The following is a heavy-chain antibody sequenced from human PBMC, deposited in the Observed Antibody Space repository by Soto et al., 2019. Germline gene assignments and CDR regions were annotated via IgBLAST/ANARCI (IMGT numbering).Heavy chain of an antibody. CDR3: ATRAGAPAD. V-gene: IGHV3-7*01. CDR2: INEDGNKQ. D-gene: IGHD6-25*01. Sequence: EVQLVESGGGLVQHGGSLRLSCAASGLSFNTYWMRWIRQAPGKGLEWEANINEDGNKQNYVDSVRGRFTISRDNAKTSVHLQMNSLRVEDSSVYYCATRAGAPADWVQGTLVTVSS. CDR1: GLSFNTYW. J-gene: IGHJ4*02.